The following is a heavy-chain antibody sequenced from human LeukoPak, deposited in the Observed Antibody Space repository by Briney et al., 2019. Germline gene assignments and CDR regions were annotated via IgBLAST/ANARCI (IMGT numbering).Heavy chain of an antibody. D-gene: IGHD2-8*01. CDR2: IYYSGNT. V-gene: IGHV4-59*01. CDR1: GGSIDNYY. CDR3: ARVSTNGVSNWFDP. Sequence: SETLSLTCTVSGGSIDNYYWTWIRQPPGKGLEWIGYIYYSGNTIYNPSLKSRVTISVDTSTNQFSPNLSSVTAADTAVYYCARVSTNGVSNWFDPWGQGTLVTVSS. J-gene: IGHJ5*02.